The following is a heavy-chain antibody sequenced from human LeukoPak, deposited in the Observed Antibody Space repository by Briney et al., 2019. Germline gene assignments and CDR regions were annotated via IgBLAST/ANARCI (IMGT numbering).Heavy chain of an antibody. CDR2: IIPIFGTA. CDR3: ARGGYSYGFLGPRDYYYYMDV. D-gene: IGHD5-18*01. CDR1: GGTFSSYA. Sequence: SVKVSCKASGGTFSSYAISWVRQAPGQGLEWMGGIIPIFGTANYAQKFQGRVTITADKSTGTAYMELSSLRSEDTAGYYCARGGYSYGFLGPRDYYYYMDVWGKGPTVTVSS. J-gene: IGHJ6*03. V-gene: IGHV1-69*06.